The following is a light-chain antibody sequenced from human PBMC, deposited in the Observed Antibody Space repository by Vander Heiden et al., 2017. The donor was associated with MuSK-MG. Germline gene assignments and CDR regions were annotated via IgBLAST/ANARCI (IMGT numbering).Light chain of an antibody. J-gene: IGKJ2*01. CDR2: WAS. V-gene: IGKV4-1*01. Sequence: DIVLTQSPDSLAVSLGERATINCKSSQNVLHTTNNKNYLAWFQQKPGQPPKLLIYWASTRESGVRDRFSGSGSGTDFTLTISSLQAEDVAVYYCQQEDYTPYTFGQGTKLEIK. CDR3: QQEDYTPYT. CDR1: QNVLHTTNNKNY.